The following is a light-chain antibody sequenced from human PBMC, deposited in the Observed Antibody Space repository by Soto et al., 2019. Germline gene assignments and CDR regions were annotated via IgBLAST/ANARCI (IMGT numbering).Light chain of an antibody. CDR2: EVS. Sequence: QSALTQPASVSGSPGQSITISCTGTSSDVGSYNLVSWYQQHPGKAPKLMIYEVSQRPSGVPDRFSGSKSGNTASLTVSGLQAEDEADYYCSSYAGSNSFLFGGGTQLTVL. CDR3: SSYAGSNSFL. CDR1: SSDVGSYNL. J-gene: IGLJ3*02. V-gene: IGLV2-14*02.